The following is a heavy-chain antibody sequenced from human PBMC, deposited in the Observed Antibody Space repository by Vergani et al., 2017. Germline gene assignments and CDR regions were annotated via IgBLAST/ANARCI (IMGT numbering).Heavy chain of an antibody. CDR3: ARRTTMVRGVLEIARYYFDY. CDR1: GESIRSGSHY. V-gene: IGHV4-61*02. D-gene: IGHD3-10*01. J-gene: IGHJ4*02. CDR2: IHTGGST. Sequence: QVKLQESGPGLLKPSQTLSLTCTVSGESIRSGSHYWSWIRQPAGKGPEWIGHIHTGGSTDLNPSFKSRVSISVDTSKSQFSLKLSSVTAADTAVYYCARRTTMVRGVLEIARYYFDYWGQGTLVTVSS.